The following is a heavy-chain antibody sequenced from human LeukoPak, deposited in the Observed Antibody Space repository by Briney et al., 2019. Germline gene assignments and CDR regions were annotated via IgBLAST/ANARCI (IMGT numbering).Heavy chain of an antibody. J-gene: IGHJ4*02. CDR1: GFTFSSYA. V-gene: IGHV3-30*04. D-gene: IGHD3-10*01. CDR2: ISYDGSNK. CDR3: AKDEYYYGSGSSPFADY. Sequence: PGGSLRLSCAASGFTFSSYAMHWVRQAPGKGLEWVAVISYDGSNKYYADSVKGRFTISRDNSKNTLYLQMNSLRAEDTAVYYCAKDEYYYGSGSSPFADYWGQGTLVTVSS.